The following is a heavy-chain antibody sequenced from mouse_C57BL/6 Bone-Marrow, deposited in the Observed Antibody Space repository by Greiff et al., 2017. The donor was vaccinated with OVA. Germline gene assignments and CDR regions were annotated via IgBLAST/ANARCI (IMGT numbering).Heavy chain of an antibody. CDR3: AREKGYYGSFPMDY. J-gene: IGHJ4*01. Sequence: VQLQQSGAELVRPGASVKLSCKASGYTFTDYYINWVKQRPGQGLEWIARIYPGSGNTYYNEKFKGKATLTAEKSSSTAYMQLSSLTSEDSAVYFCAREKGYYGSFPMDYWGQGTSFTVSS. CDR2: IYPGSGNT. CDR1: GYTFTDYY. D-gene: IGHD1-1*01. V-gene: IGHV1-76*01.